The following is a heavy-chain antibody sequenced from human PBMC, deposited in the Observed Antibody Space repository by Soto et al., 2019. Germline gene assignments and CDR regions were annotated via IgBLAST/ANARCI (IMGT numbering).Heavy chain of an antibody. D-gene: IGHD2-2*01. CDR2: MYHSGSI. Sequence: SETLSLTFPVRGGSISSGGYSWSWIRQPPGKGLEWIGHMYHSGSIYYNQSLKSRVTISIDRSKNQFSLKLSSVTAADTSVYDCARVPDYWGQGILVTVSS. J-gene: IGHJ4*02. CDR1: GGSISSGGYS. V-gene: IGHV4-30-2*01. CDR3: ARVPDY.